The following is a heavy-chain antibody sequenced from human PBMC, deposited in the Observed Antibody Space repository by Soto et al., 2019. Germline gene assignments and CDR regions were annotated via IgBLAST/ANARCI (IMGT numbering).Heavy chain of an antibody. CDR1: GGSISSGDYY. Sequence: SETLSLTCTVSGGSISSGDYYWSWIRQPPGKGLEWIGYIYYSGSTYYNPSLKSRVTISVDTSKNQFSLKLSSVTAADTAVYYCARHPKAARLVDYWGQGTLVTVSS. D-gene: IGHD6-6*01. J-gene: IGHJ4*02. CDR2: IYYSGST. CDR3: ARHPKAARLVDY. V-gene: IGHV4-30-4*01.